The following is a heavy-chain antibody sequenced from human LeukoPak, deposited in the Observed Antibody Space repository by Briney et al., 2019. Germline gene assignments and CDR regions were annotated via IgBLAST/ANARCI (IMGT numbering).Heavy chain of an antibody. D-gene: IGHD3-16*02. V-gene: IGHV3-7*01. CDR2: IKQDGSEK. CDR3: ARAPVGYDYVWGSYRYPLSYFDY. CDR1: GFTFSSYW. Sequence: RGSLRLACAASGFTFSSYWMSWVRQAPGKGLEWVANIKQDGSEKYYVDSVKGRFTISRDNAKNSLYLQMNSLRAEDTAVYYCARAPVGYDYVWGSYRYPLSYFDYWGQGTLVTVSS. J-gene: IGHJ4*02.